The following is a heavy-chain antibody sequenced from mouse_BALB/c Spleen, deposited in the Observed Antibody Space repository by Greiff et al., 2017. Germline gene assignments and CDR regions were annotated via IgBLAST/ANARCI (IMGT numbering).Heavy chain of an antibody. Sequence: EVQLVESGGGLVKPGGSLKLSCAASGFTFSSYAMSWVRQTPEQRLEWVASISSGGSTYYPDSVKGRFTISRDNARNILYLQMSSLRSEDTAMYYCEREGWLPFAYWGQGTLVTVSA. J-gene: IGHJ3*01. CDR1: GFTFSSYA. CDR3: EREGWLPFAY. D-gene: IGHD2-3*01. V-gene: IGHV5-6-5*01. CDR2: ISSGGST.